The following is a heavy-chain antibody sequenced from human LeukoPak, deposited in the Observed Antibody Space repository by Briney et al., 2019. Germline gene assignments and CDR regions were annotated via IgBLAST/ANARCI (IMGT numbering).Heavy chain of an antibody. Sequence: ASVKVSCKASGYTFTGYYMHWVRQAPGQGLEWMGWINPNSGGTNYAQKFQGRVTMTRDTSISTAYMELSRLRSDDTAVYYCARPKLGYCSGGSCYGFDYWGQGTLVTVSS. CDR3: ARPKLGYCSGGSCYGFDY. J-gene: IGHJ4*02. D-gene: IGHD2-15*01. V-gene: IGHV1-2*02. CDR1: GYTFTGYY. CDR2: INPNSGGT.